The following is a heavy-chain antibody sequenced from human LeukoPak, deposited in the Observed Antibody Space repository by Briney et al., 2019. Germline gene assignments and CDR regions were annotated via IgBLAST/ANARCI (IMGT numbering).Heavy chain of an antibody. J-gene: IGHJ6*03. CDR1: GYTFTGYY. Sequence: GASVKVSCKASGYTFTGYYMHWVRQAPGQGLEWMGWINPNSGGTNYAQKFQGRVTMTRDTSISTAYMELSRLRSDDTAVYYCAREGPSSTSCYPYCDYYYYYYMDVWGKGTTVTVSS. D-gene: IGHD2-2*01. CDR2: INPNSGGT. CDR3: AREGPSSTSCYPYCDYYYYYYMDV. V-gene: IGHV1-2*02.